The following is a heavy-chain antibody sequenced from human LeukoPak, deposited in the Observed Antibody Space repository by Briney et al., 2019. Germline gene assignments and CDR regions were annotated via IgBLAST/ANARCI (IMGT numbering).Heavy chain of an antibody. V-gene: IGHV4-38-2*02. CDR3: ARTYYDILTGYYGFDY. J-gene: IGHJ4*02. Sequence: SETLSLTCTVSGYSISSGYHWGWIRQPPGKGLEWIGSIYHSGSTYYNPSLKSRVTISVDTSKNQFSLKLSSVTAADTAVYYCARTYYDILTGYYGFDYWGQGTLVTVSS. D-gene: IGHD3-9*01. CDR2: IYHSGST. CDR1: GYSISSGYH.